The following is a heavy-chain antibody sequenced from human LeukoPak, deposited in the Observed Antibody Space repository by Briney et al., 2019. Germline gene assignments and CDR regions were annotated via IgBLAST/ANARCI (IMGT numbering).Heavy chain of an antibody. J-gene: IGHJ3*02. V-gene: IGHV1-2*06. CDR1: GYTFTGYY. D-gene: IGHD3-22*01. CDR3: AREGKDYYDSSGYYWRPDAFDI. Sequence: GASVKVSCKASGYTFTGYYMHWVRQAPGQGLEWMGRINPNSGGTNYAQKFQGRVTMTRDTSISTAYMELSRLRSDDTAVYYCAREGKDYYDSSGYYWRPDAFDIWGQGKMVTVSS. CDR2: INPNSGGT.